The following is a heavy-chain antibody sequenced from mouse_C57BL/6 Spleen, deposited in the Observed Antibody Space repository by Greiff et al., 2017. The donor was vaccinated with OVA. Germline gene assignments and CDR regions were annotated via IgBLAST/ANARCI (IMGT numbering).Heavy chain of an antibody. Sequence: QVQLQQSGAELVRPGASVTLSCKASGYTFTDYEMHWVKQTPVHGLEWIGAIDPETGGNAYNQKFKGKAILTADKSSSTAYMELRSLTAEDSAVDYGTRLSGSSSYGYFDVWGTGTTVTVSS. V-gene: IGHV1-15*01. J-gene: IGHJ1*03. D-gene: IGHD1-1*01. CDR1: GYTFTDYE. CDR2: IDPETGGN. CDR3: TRLSGSSSYGYFDV.